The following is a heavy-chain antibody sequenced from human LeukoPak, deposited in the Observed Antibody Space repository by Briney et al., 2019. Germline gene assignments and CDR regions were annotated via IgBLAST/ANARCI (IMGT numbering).Heavy chain of an antibody. Sequence: SETLSLTCTVSGDSISSYYWSWIRQPAGKGLEWIGRIYTSGSTNYNPSLKSRVTMSVDTSKNQFSLKLSSVTAADTAVYYCARELAAAGTTLPYYYYGMDVWGQGTTVTVSS. CDR3: ARELAAAGTTLPYYYYGMDV. J-gene: IGHJ6*02. CDR1: GDSISSYY. CDR2: IYTSGST. D-gene: IGHD6-13*01. V-gene: IGHV4-4*07.